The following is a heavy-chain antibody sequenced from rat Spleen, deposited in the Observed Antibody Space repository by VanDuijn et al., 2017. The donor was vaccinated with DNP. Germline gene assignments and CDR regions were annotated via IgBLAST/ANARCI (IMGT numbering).Heavy chain of an antibody. J-gene: IGHJ2*01. CDR2: IIHDGKRT. CDR1: GFTFSDYN. CDR3: TREQHFHFDY. Sequence: EVQLVESGGGLLQPGRSRKLSCAASGFTFSDYNMAWVRQAPKKGLEWVATIIHDGKRTYYGDSVKGRFTISRDNARSILYLQMDSLGSEDTATYYCTREQHFHFDYWGQGVTVTVSS. V-gene: IGHV5S10*01. D-gene: IGHD1-10*01.